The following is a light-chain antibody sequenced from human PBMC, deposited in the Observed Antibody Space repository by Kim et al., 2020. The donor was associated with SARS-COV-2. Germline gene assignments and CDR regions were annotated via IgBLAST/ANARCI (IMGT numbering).Light chain of an antibody. V-gene: IGKV1-5*03. CDR3: QQYNIFPIT. J-gene: IGKJ5*01. CDR1: QSFSSW. CDR2: KTS. Sequence: DIQMTQSPSTLSASVGDRVTITCRASQSFSSWLAWYQEKPGKVPKLLIYKTSILESGVPSRFSGSGSGTEFTLTISSLQPDDFATYYCQQYNIFPITFGQGTRLEIK.